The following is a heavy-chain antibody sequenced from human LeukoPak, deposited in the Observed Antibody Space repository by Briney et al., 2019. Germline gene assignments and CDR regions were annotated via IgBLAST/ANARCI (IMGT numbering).Heavy chain of an antibody. CDR1: GFTFDDYA. Sequence: GGSLRLSCAASGFTFDDYAMHWVRQAPGKGLEWVSGISWNSGSIGYADSVKGRFTISRDNSKNTLYLQMNSLRAEDTAVYYCARDWDLLDYWGQGTLVTVSS. D-gene: IGHD1-26*01. CDR2: ISWNSGSI. J-gene: IGHJ4*02. V-gene: IGHV3-9*01. CDR3: ARDWDLLDY.